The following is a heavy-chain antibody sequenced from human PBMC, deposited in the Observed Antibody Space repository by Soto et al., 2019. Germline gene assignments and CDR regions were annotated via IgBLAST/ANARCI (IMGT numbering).Heavy chain of an antibody. CDR1: GGSISSYY. J-gene: IGHJ3*02. CDR3: ARDRRGLDAFDI. CDR2: IYYSGST. V-gene: IGHV4-59*01. Sequence: SETLSLTCTVSGGSISSYYWSWIRQPPGKGLEWIGYIYYSGSTNYNPSLKSRVTISVDTSKNQFSLKLSSVTAADTAVYYCARDRRGLDAFDIWGQGTMVTVSS.